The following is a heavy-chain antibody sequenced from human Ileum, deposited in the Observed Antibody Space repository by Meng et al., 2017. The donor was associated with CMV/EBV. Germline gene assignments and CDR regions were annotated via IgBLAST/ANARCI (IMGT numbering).Heavy chain of an antibody. CDR1: SISSGGYY. Sequence: SISSGGYYWSWIRQHPGKGLEWIGYIYYSGRTYYNPSLKSRVTISVDTSRNQFSLKLSSVTAADTAVYYCARSLAAAGIISIHWFDPWGQGTLVTVSS. D-gene: IGHD6-13*01. CDR3: ARSLAAAGIISIHWFDP. V-gene: IGHV4-31*02. J-gene: IGHJ5*02. CDR2: IYYSGRT.